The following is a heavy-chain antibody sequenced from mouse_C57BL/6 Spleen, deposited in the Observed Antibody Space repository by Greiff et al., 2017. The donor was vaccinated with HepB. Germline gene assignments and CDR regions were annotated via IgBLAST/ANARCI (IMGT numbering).Heavy chain of an antibody. D-gene: IGHD1-1*01. J-gene: IGHJ4*01. Sequence: DVKLVESGPGMVKPSQSLSLTCTVTGYSITSGYDWHWIRHFPGNKLEWMGYISYSGSTNYNPSLKSRISITHDTSKNHFFLKLNSVTTEDTATYYCARGYYGSSYDYAMDYWGQGTSVTVSS. CDR3: ARGYYGSSYDYAMDY. CDR2: ISYSGST. CDR1: GYSITSGYD. V-gene: IGHV3-1*01.